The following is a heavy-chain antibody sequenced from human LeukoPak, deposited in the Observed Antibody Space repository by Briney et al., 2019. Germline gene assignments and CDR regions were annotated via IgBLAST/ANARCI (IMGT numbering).Heavy chain of an antibody. V-gene: IGHV3-66*01. CDR1: GFTVSSNY. CDR2: IYSGGST. J-gene: IGHJ4*02. Sequence: GGSLRLSCAASGFTVSSNYMSWVRQAPGKGLEWVSVIYSGGSTYYADSVEGRFTISRDNSKNTLYLQMNSLRAEDTAVYYCARAGVHYYDSSGYRFFDYWGQGTLVTVSS. D-gene: IGHD3-22*01. CDR3: ARAGVHYYDSSGYRFFDY.